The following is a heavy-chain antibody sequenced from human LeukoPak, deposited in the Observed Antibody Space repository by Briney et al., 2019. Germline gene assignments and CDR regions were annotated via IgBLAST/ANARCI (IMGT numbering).Heavy chain of an antibody. CDR2: INHSGST. Sequence: SETLSLTCAVYGGSFSGYYWSWIRQPPGKGLEWIGEINHSGSTNYNPSLKSRVTISVDTSKNQISLKLSSVTAADTAVYYCARLVPAAIRGRVYYFDYWGQGTLVTVSS. CDR3: ARLVPAAIRGRVYYFDY. D-gene: IGHD2-2*02. CDR1: GGSFSGYY. J-gene: IGHJ4*02. V-gene: IGHV4-34*01.